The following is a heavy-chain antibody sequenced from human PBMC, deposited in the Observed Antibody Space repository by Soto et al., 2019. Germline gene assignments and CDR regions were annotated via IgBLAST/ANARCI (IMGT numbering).Heavy chain of an antibody. V-gene: IGHV4-59*08. D-gene: IGHD3-10*01. CDR2: VHHSWGS. CDR1: GGSISSYY. Sequence: QVQLQESGPGLVKPSETLSLSCTVSGGSISSYYWSWFRQSPGKRMEWIGYVHHSWGSSYNPSLQNRVAISLDTSKSQFSLKVTSVTAPDTAVYYCARQGFGPLHGLVDVWGQGTTVTVSS. CDR3: ARQGFGPLHGLVDV. J-gene: IGHJ6*02.